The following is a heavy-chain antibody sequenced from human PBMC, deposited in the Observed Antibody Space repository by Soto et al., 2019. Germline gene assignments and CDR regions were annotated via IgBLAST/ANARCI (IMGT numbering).Heavy chain of an antibody. CDR1: GFTFSSYA. Sequence: HPGGSLRLSCAASGFTFSSYAMHWVRQAPGKGLEWVAVISYDGSNKYYADSVKGRFTISRDNSKNTLYLQMNSLRAEDTAVYYCAREGYDFWSGYYANYYGMDVWGQGTTVTVSS. V-gene: IGHV3-30-3*01. D-gene: IGHD3-3*01. CDR2: ISYDGSNK. CDR3: AREGYDFWSGYYANYYGMDV. J-gene: IGHJ6*02.